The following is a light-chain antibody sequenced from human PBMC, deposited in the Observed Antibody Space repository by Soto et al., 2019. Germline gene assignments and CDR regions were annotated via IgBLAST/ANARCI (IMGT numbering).Light chain of an antibody. CDR1: QSISSW. CDR3: QQYGSSPPILTIT. CDR2: DAS. J-gene: IGKJ5*01. Sequence: DIQMTQSPSTLSASVGDRVTITCRASQSISSWLAWYQQRPGQAPKLLIYDASSWATGVPSRFSGSGSGTDFTLTISRLEPEDFAVYYCQQYGSSPPILTITFGQGTRLEIK. V-gene: IGKV1-5*01.